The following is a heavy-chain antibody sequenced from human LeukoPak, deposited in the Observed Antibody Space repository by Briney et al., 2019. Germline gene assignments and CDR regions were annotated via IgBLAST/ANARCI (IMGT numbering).Heavy chain of an antibody. V-gene: IGHV4-4*02. CDR2: IYHSGST. CDR3: ARGGPDYGYYFEY. CDR1: GGSISSSNW. Sequence: SETLSLTCAVSGGSISSSNWWSWVRQPPGKGLEWIGEIYHSGSTNYNPSLKSRVTISVDKSKNQFSLKLSSVTAADTAVYYCARGGPDYGYYFEYWGQGTLVTVSS. D-gene: IGHD4-17*01. J-gene: IGHJ4*02.